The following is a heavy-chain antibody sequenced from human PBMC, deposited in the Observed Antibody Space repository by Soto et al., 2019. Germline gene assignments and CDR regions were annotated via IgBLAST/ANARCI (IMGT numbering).Heavy chain of an antibody. Sequence: EVQLVESGGGLVRPGGSLRLSCAASGFTFSNYWMNWVRQSPGKGLEWVANIKQDGSEKNYVDSVRGRFTISRANLRSSVFLQMTRLRDEDTAVYYCLGGTGCLADYWGQGTLVTVSS. CDR1: GFTFSNYW. J-gene: IGHJ4*02. CDR3: LGGTGCLADY. V-gene: IGHV3-7*01. D-gene: IGHD6-19*01. CDR2: IKQDGSEK.